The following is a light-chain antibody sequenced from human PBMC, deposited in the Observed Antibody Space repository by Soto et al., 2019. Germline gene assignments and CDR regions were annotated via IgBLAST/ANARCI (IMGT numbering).Light chain of an antibody. J-gene: IGKJ4*01. CDR1: QSLGTW. V-gene: IGKV1-5*01. CDR3: QQYFSYPLT. CDR2: DVS. Sequence: DIQMTQSPSTLSASVRDRVIITCRASQSLGTWLAWYQQKPGTAPVLLIYDVSNLESGVPSRFSGSGSGTEFTLTISSLQPDDFATYYCQQYFSYPLTFGGGTRVEIK.